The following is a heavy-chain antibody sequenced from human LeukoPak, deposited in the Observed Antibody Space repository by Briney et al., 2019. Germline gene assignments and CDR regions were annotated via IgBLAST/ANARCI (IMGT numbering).Heavy chain of an antibody. CDR3: AGLSIAAQLFDY. D-gene: IGHD6-6*01. CDR2: IYYSGST. Sequence: SETLSLTCTVSGGSISSSSYYWGWIRQPPGKGLEWIGSIYYSGSTYYNPSLKSRVTISVDTSKNQFSLKLSSVTAADTAVYYCAGLSIAAQLFDYWGQGTLVTVSS. J-gene: IGHJ4*02. V-gene: IGHV4-39*07. CDR1: GGSISSSSYY.